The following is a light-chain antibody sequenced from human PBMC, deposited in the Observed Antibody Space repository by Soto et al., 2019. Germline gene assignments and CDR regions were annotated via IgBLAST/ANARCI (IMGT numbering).Light chain of an antibody. CDR3: QQRSNWPPDIT. Sequence: EIVMTQSPATLSVSPGERATLSCRVSQHISHKLAWYQQKPGQPPRLLIYDTSTRATGIPARFSGSGSGTDFTLTISSLEPEDFAVYYCQQRSNWPPDITFGQGTRLEIK. CDR1: QHISHK. CDR2: DTS. V-gene: IGKV3-15*01. J-gene: IGKJ5*01.